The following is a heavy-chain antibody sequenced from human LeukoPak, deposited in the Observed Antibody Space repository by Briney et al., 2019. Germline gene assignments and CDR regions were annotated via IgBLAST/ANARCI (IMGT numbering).Heavy chain of an antibody. CDR3: AREAPPTITYGSGNRPFDP. CDR1: GGTFSSYA. J-gene: IGHJ5*02. CDR2: IIPIFGTA. V-gene: IGHV1-69*05. D-gene: IGHD3-10*01. Sequence: SVKVSCKASGGTFSSYALSWVRQAPGQGLEWMGRIIPIFGTANYAQKFQGRVTITTDESTSTAYMELSSLRSEDTAVYYCAREAPPTITYGSGNRPFDPWGQGTLVTVSS.